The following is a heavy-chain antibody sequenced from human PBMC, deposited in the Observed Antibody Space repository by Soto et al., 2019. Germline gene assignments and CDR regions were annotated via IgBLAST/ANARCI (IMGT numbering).Heavy chain of an antibody. J-gene: IGHJ4*02. CDR3: ARGPPELRFLEWFPFDY. CDR1: GFTFSSYS. CDR2: ISSSSSTI. Sequence: PGGSLRLSCAASGFTFSSYSMNWVRQAPGKGLEWVSYISSSSSTIYYADSVKGRFTISRDNAKNSLYLQMNSLRAEDTAVYYCARGPPELRFLEWFPFDYWGQGTLVTVSS. V-gene: IGHV3-48*01. D-gene: IGHD3-3*01.